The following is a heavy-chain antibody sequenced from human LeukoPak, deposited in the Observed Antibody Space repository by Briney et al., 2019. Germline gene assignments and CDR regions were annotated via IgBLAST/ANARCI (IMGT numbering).Heavy chain of an antibody. V-gene: IGHV3-23*01. J-gene: IGHJ4*02. CDR3: AKDKRDYYGSGSYYNRWYFDY. Sequence: PGGSLRLSCAASGFTFSSYAMSWVRQAPGKGLELVSAISGSGGSTYYADSVKGRFTISRDNSKNTLYLQMNSLRAEDTAVYYCAKDKRDYYGSGSYYNRWYFDYWGQGTLVTVSS. CDR2: ISGSGGST. CDR1: GFTFSSYA. D-gene: IGHD3-10*01.